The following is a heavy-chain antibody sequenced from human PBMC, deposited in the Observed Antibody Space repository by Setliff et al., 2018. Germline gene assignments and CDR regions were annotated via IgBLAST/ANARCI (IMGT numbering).Heavy chain of an antibody. V-gene: IGHV1-2*02. Sequence: ASVKVSCKASGYNFNGYYLNWVRQAPGQGLEWMGWIVPHTGGTRYAQKFEGRVSMTRDTSISTAYMELSGLRSEDTAVYYCARLFPYYYGSSGYHALDIWGRGTMVTVSS. CDR3: ARLFPYYYGSSGYHALDI. CDR2: IVPHTGGT. J-gene: IGHJ3*02. D-gene: IGHD3-22*01. CDR1: GYNFNGYY.